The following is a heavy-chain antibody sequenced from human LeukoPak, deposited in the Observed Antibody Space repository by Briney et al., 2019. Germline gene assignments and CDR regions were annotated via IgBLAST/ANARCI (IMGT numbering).Heavy chain of an antibody. CDR2: ISTDGAIT. J-gene: IGHJ4*02. V-gene: IGHV3-74*01. D-gene: IGHD5-24*01. CDR1: GFTFTSVW. CDR3: AREEGVKVATITLQY. Sequence: GGSLRLSCAASGFTFTSVWMHWFRQAPGRGLVWISRISTDGAITGYADSVKGRFTISRDNAKNTLYLQMNSLRAEDTAVYYCAREEGVKVATITLQYWDQGTLVTVSS.